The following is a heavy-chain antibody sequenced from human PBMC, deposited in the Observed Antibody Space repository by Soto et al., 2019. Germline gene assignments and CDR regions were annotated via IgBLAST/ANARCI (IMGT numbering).Heavy chain of an antibody. CDR3: ALTGSRGWDGEGFDP. CDR2: IYWDDDK. Sequence: QITLKESGPTLVKPTQTLTLTCTFSGFSLSTSGVGVGWIRQPPGKALEWLALIYWDDDKRYSPSLKSRLTITKDNSKNQVVLTMTNMDPVDTATYYCALTGSRGWDGEGFDPWGQGTLVTVSS. V-gene: IGHV2-5*02. CDR1: GFSLSTSGVG. J-gene: IGHJ5*02. D-gene: IGHD6-19*01.